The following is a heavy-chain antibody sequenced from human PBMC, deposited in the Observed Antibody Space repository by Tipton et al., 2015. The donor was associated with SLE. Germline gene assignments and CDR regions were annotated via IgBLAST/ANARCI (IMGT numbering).Heavy chain of an antibody. CDR2: IYYSGST. Sequence: TLSLTCTVSGGSISSSSYYWGWIRQPPGKGLEWIGSIYYSGSTYYNPSLKSRITISVDTSKNQFSLKLSSVTAADTAVYYCARQGPGSSGLNWFDPWGQGTLVTVSS. V-gene: IGHV4-39*01. J-gene: IGHJ5*02. D-gene: IGHD6-19*01. CDR3: ARQGPGSSGLNWFDP. CDR1: GGSISSSSYY.